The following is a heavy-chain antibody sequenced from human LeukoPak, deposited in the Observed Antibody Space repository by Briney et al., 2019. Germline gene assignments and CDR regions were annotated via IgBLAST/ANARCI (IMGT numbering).Heavy chain of an antibody. D-gene: IGHD3-16*01. CDR1: GFTFGLHA. J-gene: IGHJ3*02. CDR3: TKAVGGGRDAYDI. V-gene: IGHV3-23*01. CDR2: VFDSGAPT. Sequence: GGSLRLSCVACGFTFGLHAMNWVRQAPGKGLEWVSSVFDSGAPTYYADSVKGRFTISRDNSKNTMYLQMESLRAEDTAVYYCTKAVGGGRDAYDIWGQGTLVTVSS.